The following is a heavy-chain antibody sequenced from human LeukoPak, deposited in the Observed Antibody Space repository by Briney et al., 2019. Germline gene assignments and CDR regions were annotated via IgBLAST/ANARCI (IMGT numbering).Heavy chain of an antibody. D-gene: IGHD3-16*02. CDR2: ISPYTGNT. V-gene: IGHV1-18*04. CDR1: GYTFTSYG. J-gene: IGHJ4*02. Sequence: ASVKVSCKASGYTFTSYGISWVRQAPGQGLEWMGSISPYTGNTKYAERFQDRVIMTTDTSTRTAYMELRSLRSDDTDVFYCARDQYDSVWGSYRPYFDYWGQGTLVTVSS. CDR3: ARDQYDSVWGSYRPYFDY.